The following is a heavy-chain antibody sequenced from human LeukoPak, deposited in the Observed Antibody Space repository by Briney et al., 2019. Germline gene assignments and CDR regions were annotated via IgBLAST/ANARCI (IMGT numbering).Heavy chain of an antibody. D-gene: IGHD5-18*01. J-gene: IGHJ4*02. V-gene: IGHV3-48*03. CDR3: ARGFRDTAMFLDY. CDR1: GITFSNYE. Sequence: PSGGSLRLSCVASGITFSNYEMNWVRQAPGKGLEWLSCISNSGSTMYYADSVKGRFTISRDNAKNSLYLQMNSLRAEDTAVYYCARGFRDTAMFLDYWGQGTLVTVSS. CDR2: ISNSGSTM.